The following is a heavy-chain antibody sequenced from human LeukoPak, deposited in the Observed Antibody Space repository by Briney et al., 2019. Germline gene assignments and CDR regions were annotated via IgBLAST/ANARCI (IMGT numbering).Heavy chain of an antibody. CDR1: GYTFTGYY. J-gene: IGHJ4*02. D-gene: IGHD5-24*01. CDR3: ARDPVEMATITSFDY. CDR2: INPNSGGT. V-gene: IGHV1-2*02. Sequence: ASVKVSCKASGYTFTGYYMHWVRQAPGQGLEWMGWINPNSGGTNYAQKFQGRVTMTTDTSTSTAYMELRSLRSDDTAVYYCARDPVEMATITSFDYWGQGTLVTVSS.